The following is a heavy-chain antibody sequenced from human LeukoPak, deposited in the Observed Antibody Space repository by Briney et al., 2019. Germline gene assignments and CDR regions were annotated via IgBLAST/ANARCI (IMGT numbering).Heavy chain of an antibody. CDR1: GFTFDDYG. D-gene: IGHD6-13*01. CDR2: INWNGGST. CDR3: ARIPTSYSWYDAFDI. V-gene: IGHV3-20*04. J-gene: IGHJ3*02. Sequence: GGSLSLSCAASGFTFDDYGMSWVRQAPGKGLEWVSGINWNGGSTGYADSVKGRFTISRDNAKNSLYLQMNSLRAEDTALYYCARIPTSYSWYDAFDIWGQGTMVTVSS.